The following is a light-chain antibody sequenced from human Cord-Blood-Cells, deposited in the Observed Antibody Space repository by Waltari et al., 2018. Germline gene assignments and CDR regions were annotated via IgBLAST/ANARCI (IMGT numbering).Light chain of an antibody. V-gene: IGLV2-14*01. CDR3: SSYTSSSTLV. Sequence: QSALTQPASVSGSPGQSITISCTGTSSDVGCYNYVSWYPQHPGKAPKLMIYEVSNRPSGVSNRFSGSKSGNTASLTISGLQAEDEADYYCSSYTSSSTLVFGTGTKVTVL. J-gene: IGLJ1*01. CDR1: SSDVGCYNY. CDR2: EVS.